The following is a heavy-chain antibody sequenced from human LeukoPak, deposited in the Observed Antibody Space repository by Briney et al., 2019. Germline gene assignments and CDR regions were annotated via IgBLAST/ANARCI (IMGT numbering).Heavy chain of an antibody. V-gene: IGHV3-23*01. CDR3: ARDGGPITMVRGVTPNQFDY. Sequence: GGSLRLSCAASGFTFSSYAMSWVRQAPGKGLEWVSAISGSGGTIYYAHSVKGRFTVSRDNAKNSLYLQMNSLRAEDTAVYYCARDGGPITMVRGVTPNQFDYWGQGTLVTVSS. CDR2: ISGSGGTI. D-gene: IGHD3-10*01. CDR1: GFTFSSYA. J-gene: IGHJ4*02.